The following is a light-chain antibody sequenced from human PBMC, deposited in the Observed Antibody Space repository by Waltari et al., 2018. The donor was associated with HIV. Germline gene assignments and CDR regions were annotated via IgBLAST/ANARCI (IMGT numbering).Light chain of an antibody. CDR2: STN. CDR3: VLYMGSGLRV. Sequence: QTVVTQEPSFSVSPGGTVTLTCGLSSGSVSTTYYPSWYQQTPGQAPRTLLYSTNTRSSGVPDRFSGSILGNKAALTITGAQADDESDYYCVLYMGSGLRVFGGGTKLTVL. CDR1: SGSVSTTYY. J-gene: IGLJ3*02. V-gene: IGLV8-61*01.